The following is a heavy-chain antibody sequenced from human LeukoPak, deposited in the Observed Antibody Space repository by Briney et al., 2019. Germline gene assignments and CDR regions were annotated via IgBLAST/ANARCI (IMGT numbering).Heavy chain of an antibody. J-gene: IGHJ4*02. V-gene: IGHV3-48*03. CDR2: VISSGRTI. D-gene: IGHD3-10*01. CDR3: ARDRFYGSGSLGNFDY. CDR1: GFAFSSYE. Sequence: GSLSLSCAASGFAFSSYEMNWVRPAPATGLDWVSYVISSGRTIYYADSVKGRFNLSRDNSKNTLYLQLNSLRAEDTAVYYCARDRFYGSGSLGNFDYWGQGTLVTVSS.